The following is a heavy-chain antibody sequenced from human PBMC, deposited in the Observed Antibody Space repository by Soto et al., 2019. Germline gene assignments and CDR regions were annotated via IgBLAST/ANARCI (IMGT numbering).Heavy chain of an antibody. Sequence: QVQLVESGGGVVQPGRSLRLSCAASGFTFSNFGMHWVRQAPGKGLEWVALIFPDGSETYHADSVKGRFTISRDNSKNTLYLQMTSLRAEDTAVYYCVRDGLGSTLLDYWGQGTLVTVSS. CDR1: GFTFSNFG. CDR2: IFPDGSET. D-gene: IGHD3-10*01. V-gene: IGHV3-33*01. J-gene: IGHJ4*02. CDR3: VRDGLGSTLLDY.